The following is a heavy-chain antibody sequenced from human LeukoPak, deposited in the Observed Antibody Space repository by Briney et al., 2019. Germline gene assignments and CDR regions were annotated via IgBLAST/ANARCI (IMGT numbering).Heavy chain of an antibody. D-gene: IGHD3-10*01. CDR2: IIPIFGTA. J-gene: IGHJ5*02. CDR3: ARDQNTMVRGVPNWFDP. Sequence: ASVKVSCKASGGTFSSYAISWVRQAPGQGLEWMGGIIPIFGTANYAQKFQGRVTITAGESTSTAYMELSSLRSEDTAVYYCARDQNTMVRGVPNWFDPWGQGTLVTVSS. CDR1: GGTFSSYA. V-gene: IGHV1-69*13.